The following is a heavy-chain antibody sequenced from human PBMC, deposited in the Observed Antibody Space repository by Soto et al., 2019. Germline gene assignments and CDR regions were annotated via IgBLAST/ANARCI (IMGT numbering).Heavy chain of an antibody. D-gene: IGHD6-19*01. CDR3: AREKGRQWLAQFKYYYYYGMDV. V-gene: IGHV1-18*01. CDR2: ISAYNGNT. CDR1: GYTFTSYG. Sequence: ASVKVSCKASGYTFTSYGISWVRQAPGQGLEWMGWISAYNGNTNYAQKLQGRVTMTTDTSTSTAYMELRSLRSDDTAVYYCAREKGRQWLAQFKYYYYYGMDVWGQGTTVTVSS. J-gene: IGHJ6*02.